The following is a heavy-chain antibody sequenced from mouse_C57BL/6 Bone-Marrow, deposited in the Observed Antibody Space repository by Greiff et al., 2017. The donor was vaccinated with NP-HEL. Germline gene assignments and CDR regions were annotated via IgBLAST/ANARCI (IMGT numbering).Heavy chain of an antibody. CDR3: AREGLHLYFDY. D-gene: IGHD2-10*01. Sequence: VQLKESGAELVKPGASVKLSCTASGFNIKDYYMHWVKQRTEQGLEWIGRIDPEAGETKYAPKFQGTATITADTSSNTAYLQLSSLTSEDTAVYYCAREGLHLYFDYWGQGTTLTVSS. J-gene: IGHJ2*01. CDR2: IDPEAGET. V-gene: IGHV14-2*01. CDR1: GFNIKDYY.